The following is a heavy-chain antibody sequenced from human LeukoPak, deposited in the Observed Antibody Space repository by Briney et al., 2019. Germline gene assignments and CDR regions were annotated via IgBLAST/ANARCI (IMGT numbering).Heavy chain of an antibody. CDR1: GFTFSSCG. D-gene: IGHD1-26*01. CDR2: IRYDGSNK. V-gene: IGHV3-30*02. Sequence: GGSLRLSCAASGFTFSSCGMHWVRQAPGKGLEWVAFIRYDGSNKYYADSVKGRFTISRDNSKNTLYLQMNSLRTEDTAVYYCAKAANEWELLAGYFDYWGQGTLVTVSS. CDR3: AKAANEWELLAGYFDY. J-gene: IGHJ4*02.